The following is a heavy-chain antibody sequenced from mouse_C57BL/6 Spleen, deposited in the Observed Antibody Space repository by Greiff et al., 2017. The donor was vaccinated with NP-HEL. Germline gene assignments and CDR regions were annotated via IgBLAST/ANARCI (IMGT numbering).Heavy chain of an antibody. J-gene: IGHJ4*01. CDR2: LDPSDSYT. CDR3: ARGLPHYYAMDY. Sequence: QVQLQQPGAELVMPGASVKLSCKASGYTFTSYWMHWVKQRPGQGLEWIGELDPSDSYTNYNQKFKGKSTLTVDKSSSTAYMQLSSLTSEDSAVYYCARGLPHYYAMDYWGQGTSVTVSS. D-gene: IGHD2-10*01. CDR1: GYTFTSYW. V-gene: IGHV1-69*01.